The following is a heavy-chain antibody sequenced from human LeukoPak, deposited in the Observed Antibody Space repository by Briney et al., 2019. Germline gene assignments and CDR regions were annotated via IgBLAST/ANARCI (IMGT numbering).Heavy chain of an antibody. CDR1: GYSFTSYW. D-gene: IGHD6-13*01. J-gene: IGHJ4*02. V-gene: IGHV5-51*01. CDR2: MYPDNSDT. CDR3: ARHAAAPGTSSDY. Sequence: GESLKISCKGSGYSFTSYWIGWVRQMPGKGLEWMGVMYPDNSDTRYSPSFQGQVTISADKSSSTAYLQWSSLKASDTAMYYCARHAAAPGTSSDYWGQGTLVTVSS.